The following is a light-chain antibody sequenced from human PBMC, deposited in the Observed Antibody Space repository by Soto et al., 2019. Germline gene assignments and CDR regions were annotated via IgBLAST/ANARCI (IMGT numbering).Light chain of an antibody. CDR3: QQYNSSPSNT. CDR1: QSVSSSY. Sequence: EIVLTQSPGTLSLSPGERATLSCRASQSVSSSYLAWYQQKPGQAPRLLIYGASSRATGIPDRFSGSGSGTDFTLTISSLEPEDFAVYYCQQYNSSPSNTFGQGTRLEIK. CDR2: GAS. V-gene: IGKV3-20*01. J-gene: IGKJ5*01.